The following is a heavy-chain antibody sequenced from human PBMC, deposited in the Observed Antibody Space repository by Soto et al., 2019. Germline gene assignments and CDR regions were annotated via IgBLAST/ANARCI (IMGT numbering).Heavy chain of an antibody. CDR1: GFTFDDYG. J-gene: IGHJ4*02. Sequence: PGGSLRLSCAASGFTFDDYGMSWVRQAPGKGLEWVSGINWNGGSTGYADSVKGRFTISRDNAKNSLYLQMNSLRAEDTALYYCARVRTIPYYYDSSGPVGFDYWGQGTLVTVSS. D-gene: IGHD3-22*01. V-gene: IGHV3-20*04. CDR2: INWNGGST. CDR3: ARVRTIPYYYDSSGPVGFDY.